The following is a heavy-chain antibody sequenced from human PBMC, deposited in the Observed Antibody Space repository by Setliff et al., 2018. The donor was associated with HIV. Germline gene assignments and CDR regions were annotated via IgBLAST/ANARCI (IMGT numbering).Heavy chain of an antibody. D-gene: IGHD3-22*01. J-gene: IGHJ4*02. CDR1: GFTFSSFA. Sequence: GGSLRLSCVASGFTFSSFAMHWVRQAPGKGLEWVSVISYDGSRMSYADSVKGRFTISRDNAKNTLYLQMNSLRAEDTAVYYCTRDFSESNGFALDYWGQGTLVTVSS. V-gene: IGHV3-30*07. CDR2: ISYDGSRM. CDR3: TRDFSESNGFALDY.